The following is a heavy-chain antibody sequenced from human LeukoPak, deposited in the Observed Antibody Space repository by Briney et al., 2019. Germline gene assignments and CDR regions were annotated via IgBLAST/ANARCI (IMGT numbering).Heavy chain of an antibody. V-gene: IGHV3-33*01. Sequence: GGSLRLSCAASGLTFSNFGMPWVRQAPGKGLEWVAVIWSDGGGAYYADSVRGRFTFSRDNSKNTLYLQMNSLRAEDTAVYYCARDRTAAHYSDYWGQGTLVTVSS. CDR1: GLTFSNFG. J-gene: IGHJ4*02. D-gene: IGHD1-14*01. CDR3: ARDRTAAHYSDY. CDR2: IWSDGGGA.